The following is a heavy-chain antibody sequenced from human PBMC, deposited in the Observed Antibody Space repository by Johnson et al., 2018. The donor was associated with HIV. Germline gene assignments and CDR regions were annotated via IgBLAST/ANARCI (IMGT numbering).Heavy chain of an antibody. CDR3: ARAYTYGAFDI. CDR2: ISYDGSDK. D-gene: IGHD5-18*01. J-gene: IGHJ3*02. Sequence: QVQLVESGGGVVQPGRSLRLSCAASGFTFSSYAMHWVRQAPGKGLEWVAVISYDGSDKYYADSVKGRFTISRDNSKSTLYLQMNSLRAEDTAVYYCARAYTYGAFDIWGQGTMVIVSS. CDR1: GFTFSSYA. V-gene: IGHV3-30*14.